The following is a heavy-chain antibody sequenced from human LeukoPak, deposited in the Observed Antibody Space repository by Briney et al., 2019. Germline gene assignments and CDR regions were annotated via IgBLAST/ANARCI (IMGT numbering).Heavy chain of an antibody. CDR1: GFTSSSYW. D-gene: IGHD3-10*01. J-gene: IGHJ5*02. Sequence: GGSLRLSCAASGFTSSSYWMHWVRQVPGKGLVWISRISGDGTARNYADSVKGRFTISRDDAKNTVDLQMNSLRGEDTAVYYCVRGRGSYGWFDPWGQGTLVTVSS. CDR2: ISGDGTAR. V-gene: IGHV3-74*01. CDR3: VRGRGSYGWFDP.